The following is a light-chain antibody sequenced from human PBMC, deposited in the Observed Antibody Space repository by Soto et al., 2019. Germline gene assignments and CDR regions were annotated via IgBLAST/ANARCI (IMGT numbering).Light chain of an antibody. J-gene: IGKJ4*02. CDR3: QHYGRSSWP. CDR2: GAS. V-gene: IGKV3-20*01. Sequence: ELTQSPATLSLSPGERVTLSCRASQTVRSSFVAWYQQKPGQAPRLLIYGASTRATGIPDRFSGSGSGPDCTLTISSLQPEDLAVYYCQHYGRSSWPLGEGTKVAIK. CDR1: QTVRSSF.